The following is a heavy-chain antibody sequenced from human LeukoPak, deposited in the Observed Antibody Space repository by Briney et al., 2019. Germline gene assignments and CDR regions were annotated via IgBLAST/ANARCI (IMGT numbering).Heavy chain of an antibody. J-gene: IGHJ6*02. CDR1: GFTFSSYW. CDR2: TNSDGSST. CDR3: GRGFYYGMDV. V-gene: IGHV3-74*01. Sequence: GGSLRLSCAASGFTFSSYWMHWVRQAPGKGLVWVSRTNSDGSSTSYADSVKGRFTISRDNAKNTLYLQMNSLRAEDTAVYYCGRGFYYGMDVWGQGTTVTVSS.